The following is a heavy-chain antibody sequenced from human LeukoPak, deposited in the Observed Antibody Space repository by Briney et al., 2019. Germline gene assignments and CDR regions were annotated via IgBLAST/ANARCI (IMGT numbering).Heavy chain of an antibody. CDR2: IYYSGST. Sequence: SETLSLTCTVSGGSISSYYWSWIRQPPGKGVEWIGYIYYSGSTNYNPSLKSRVTISVDTSKNQFSLRLSSVTAADTAVYFCARGRASSGTDWFDPWGQGTLVTVSS. D-gene: IGHD6-13*01. V-gene: IGHV4-59*01. CDR1: GGSISSYY. J-gene: IGHJ5*02. CDR3: ARGRASSGTDWFDP.